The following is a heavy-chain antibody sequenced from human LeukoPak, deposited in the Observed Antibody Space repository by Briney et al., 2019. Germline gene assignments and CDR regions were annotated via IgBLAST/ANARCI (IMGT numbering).Heavy chain of an antibody. CDR1: GFTFSNYG. V-gene: IGHV3-48*04. J-gene: IGHJ3*02. Sequence: GGSLRLSCAASGFTFSNYGMNWVRQAPGKGLEWVSFISSSGSTIYYADSVKGRFTISRDNAKNSLYLQMNSLRAEDTAVYYCARSMVRGVLAAFDIWGQGTMVTVSS. CDR2: ISSSGSTI. D-gene: IGHD3-10*01. CDR3: ARSMVRGVLAAFDI.